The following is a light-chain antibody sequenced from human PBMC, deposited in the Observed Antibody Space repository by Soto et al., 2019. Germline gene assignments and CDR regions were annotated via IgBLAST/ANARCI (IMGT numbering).Light chain of an antibody. CDR2: DVS. J-gene: IGLJ1*01. CDR1: SSDVCGYKY. V-gene: IGLV2-14*03. Sequence: QSALTQPAAVSGSPGQSITISCTGTSSDVCGYKYVAWYQQFPGKATKRVIYDVSSRPSGVSDDFSGSKSGNTASLTISGLRADDEADDYCASYRRGSTYVFGTGTKVTV. CDR3: ASYRRGSTYV.